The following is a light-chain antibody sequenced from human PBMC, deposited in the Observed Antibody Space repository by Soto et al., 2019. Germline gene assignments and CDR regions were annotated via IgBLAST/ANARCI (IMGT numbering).Light chain of an antibody. J-gene: IGKJ2*01. CDR2: WAS. V-gene: IGKV4-1*01. CDR1: QSVLYSSNNNNY. Sequence: DIVMTQSPDSLAVSLGERATINCKSSQSVLYSSNNNNYLAWYQQKPGQPPRLLIYWASTREFGVPDRFSGSESGTDFTLTISSLQAEDVAVYYCQQFYSTPYTFGQGTKLEIK. CDR3: QQFYSTPYT.